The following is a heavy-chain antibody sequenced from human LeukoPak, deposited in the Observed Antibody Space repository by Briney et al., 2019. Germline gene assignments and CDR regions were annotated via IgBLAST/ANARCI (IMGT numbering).Heavy chain of an antibody. V-gene: IGHV3-33*01. D-gene: IGHD1-26*01. CDR1: GFTLSSYG. CDR2: IWYDGSNK. Sequence: PGRALRLSCAASGFTLSSYGMHGVRQAPGRGLEGGAVIWYDGSNKYYADSVKGRFTISRDNSKNTLYLQMNSLRAEDTAVYYCARDRIEGATPRYYFDYWGQGTLVTVSS. CDR3: ARDRIEGATPRYYFDY. J-gene: IGHJ4*02.